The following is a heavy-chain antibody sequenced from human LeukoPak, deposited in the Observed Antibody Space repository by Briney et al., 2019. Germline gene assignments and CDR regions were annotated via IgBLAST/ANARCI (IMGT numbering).Heavy chain of an antibody. CDR3: ARHLWGYSSSFHLDY. J-gene: IGHJ4*02. Sequence: PSETLSLTCAVYGRSFSGYYWTWIRQPPGKGLEWIGEINHSGGTDHNPSLKSRVTMSVDTSKNQISLKLTSVTAADTAVYYCARHLWGYSSSFHLDYWGQGTLVTVSS. CDR1: GRSFSGYY. V-gene: IGHV4-34*01. D-gene: IGHD6-13*01. CDR2: INHSGGT.